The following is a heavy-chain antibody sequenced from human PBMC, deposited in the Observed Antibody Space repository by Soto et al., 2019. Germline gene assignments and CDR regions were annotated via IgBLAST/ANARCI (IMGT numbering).Heavy chain of an antibody. Sequence: PSETLSLTCTVSGGSLFGDYCTWIRQPAGGELEWIGRINSDGNTNYSPSLKSRVTMSVDPSRKHSSLNLTSVTAVDTASYFCARARRLENWFDPWGPGIQVTVSS. CDR1: GGSLFGDY. CDR3: ARARRLENWFDP. CDR2: INSDGNT. D-gene: IGHD5-12*01. J-gene: IGHJ5*02. V-gene: IGHV4-4*07.